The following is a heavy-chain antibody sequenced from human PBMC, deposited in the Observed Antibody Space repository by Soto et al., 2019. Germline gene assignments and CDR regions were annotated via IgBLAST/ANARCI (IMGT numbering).Heavy chain of an antibody. J-gene: IGHJ6*03. Sequence: SETLSLTCAVYGGSFSGYYWSWIRQPPGKGLEWIGEINHSGSTNYNPSLKSRVTISVDTSKNQFSLKLSSVTAADTAVYYCARVGHATVTTLVYYYYYYMDVWGKGTTVTVSS. CDR3: ARVGHATVTTLVYYYYYYMDV. V-gene: IGHV4-34*01. D-gene: IGHD4-17*01. CDR1: GGSFSGYY. CDR2: INHSGST.